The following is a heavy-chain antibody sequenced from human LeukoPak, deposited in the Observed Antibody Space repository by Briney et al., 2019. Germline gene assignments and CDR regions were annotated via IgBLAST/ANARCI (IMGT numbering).Heavy chain of an antibody. CDR3: ARGQPLSLNWFDP. J-gene: IGHJ5*02. CDR1: GFTFSSYG. CDR2: ISGSGGTT. V-gene: IGHV3-23*01. D-gene: IGHD6-13*01. Sequence: GGSLRLSCAAYGFTFSSYGMNWVRQAPGKGLEWVSGISGSGGTTYYADSVKGRFTISRDNAKNSLYLQMNSLRAEDTAVYYCARGQPLSLNWFDPWGQGTQVTVSS.